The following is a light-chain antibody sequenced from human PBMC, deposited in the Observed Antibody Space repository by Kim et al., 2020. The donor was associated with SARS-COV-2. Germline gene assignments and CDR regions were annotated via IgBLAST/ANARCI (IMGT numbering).Light chain of an antibody. CDR1: LSVLYSSNNQNY. J-gene: IGKJ2*01. CDR3: QQYYSTPYT. CDR2: WAS. V-gene: IGKV4-1*01. Sequence: RATINCKSSLSVLYSSNNQNYLAWYQQKPGQPPKLLIYWASTREYGVPDRFSGSGSGTDFTLTISSLQAEDVAVYYCQQYYSTPYTFGQGTKLEIK.